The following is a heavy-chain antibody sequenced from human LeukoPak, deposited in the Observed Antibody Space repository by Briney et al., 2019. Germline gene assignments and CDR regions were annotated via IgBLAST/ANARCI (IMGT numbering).Heavy chain of an antibody. Sequence: GASVKVSCKASGGTFSSYAISWVRQAPGQGLEWMGGIILIFGTANYAQKFQGRVTITADESTSTAYMELSSLRSEDTAVYYCASPRYSGSYYDYWGQGTLVTVSS. CDR3: ASPRYSGSYYDY. J-gene: IGHJ4*02. D-gene: IGHD1-26*01. CDR2: IILIFGTA. CDR1: GGTFSSYA. V-gene: IGHV1-69*13.